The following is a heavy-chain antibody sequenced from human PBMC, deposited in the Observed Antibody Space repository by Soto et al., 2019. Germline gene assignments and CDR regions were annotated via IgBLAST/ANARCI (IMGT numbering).Heavy chain of an antibody. CDR2: IRNKANSYTT. J-gene: IGHJ4*02. CDR3: GRGYWSGGTGYCGFN. Sequence: EVQLMESGGGLVQPGGSLRLSCAASGFTFSDHYMDWVRQAPGKGLEWVGRIRNKANSYTTEYAASVEGRFTISRDDSQNSLYLQMNSLKTEDTAVYYCGRGYWSGGTGYCGFNWGQGTLVTVSS. V-gene: IGHV3-72*01. CDR1: GFTFSDHY. D-gene: IGHD2-15*01.